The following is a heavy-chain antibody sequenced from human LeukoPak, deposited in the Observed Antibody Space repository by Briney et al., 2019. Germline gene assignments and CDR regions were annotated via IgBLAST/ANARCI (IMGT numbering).Heavy chain of an antibody. J-gene: IGHJ5*02. V-gene: IGHV4-30-2*06. CDR2: IYHSGST. CDR1: GGSVNSGGYY. D-gene: IGHD3-3*01. CDR3: ARGFWSGYYNSNWFDP. Sequence: KASETLSLTCTISGGSVNSGGYYWSWIRQSPGKGLEWIGYIYHSGSTNYNPSLKSRVTISVDRFKNHFSLKSKSVTAADTAVYYCARGFWSGYYNSNWFDPWGQGTLVTVSS.